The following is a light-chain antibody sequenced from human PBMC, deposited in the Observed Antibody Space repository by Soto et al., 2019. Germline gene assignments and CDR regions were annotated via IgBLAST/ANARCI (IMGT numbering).Light chain of an antibody. J-gene: IGLJ3*02. Sequence: QSVLTQPPSVSGAPGQRVTISCTGSSSNIGAGYDVHWYQQLPGTAPKLLIYGYINRPSGVPDRFSGSKSGTSASLAITGLHGEDEADYYSQSYDSTQMALVFGGGTKLTVL. V-gene: IGLV1-40*01. CDR1: SSNIGAGYD. CDR2: GYI. CDR3: QSYDSTQMALV.